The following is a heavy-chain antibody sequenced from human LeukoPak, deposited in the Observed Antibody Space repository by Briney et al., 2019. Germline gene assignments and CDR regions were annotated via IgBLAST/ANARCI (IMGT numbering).Heavy chain of an antibody. J-gene: IGHJ4*02. CDR1: GFPFSTYA. D-gene: IGHD5/OR15-5a*01. V-gene: IGHV3-23*01. CDR2: ISGRGGST. CDR3: AKDIGVYEGDYFDY. Sequence: GGSLRLSCAASGFPFSTYAMSWVRQAPGKGLEWVSGISGRGGSTYYADSVKGRFTISRDISKNTLYLQMNSLRVEDTAVYYCAKDIGVYEGDYFDYWGQGTLVTVSS.